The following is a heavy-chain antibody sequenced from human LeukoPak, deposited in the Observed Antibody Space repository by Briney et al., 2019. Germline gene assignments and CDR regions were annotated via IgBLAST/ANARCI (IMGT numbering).Heavy chain of an antibody. CDR3: ASGGELQYSYESAGAFDI. D-gene: IGHD5-18*01. V-gene: IGHV4-59*01. CDR1: GGSISSYC. J-gene: IGHJ3*02. Sequence: SETLSLTCTVSGGSISSYCWSWIRQPPGKGLEWIGYIYYSGSTNYNPSLKSRVTISVDTSKNQFSLKLSSVTAADTAVYYCASGGELQYSYESAGAFDIWGQGTMVTVSS. CDR2: IYYSGST.